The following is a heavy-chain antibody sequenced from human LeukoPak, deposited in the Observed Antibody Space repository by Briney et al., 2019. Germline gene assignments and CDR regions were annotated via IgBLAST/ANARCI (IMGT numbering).Heavy chain of an antibody. CDR2: ISGSGGST. Sequence: GGSLRLSCAASGFTFSSYAMTWVRQAPGRGLEWVSSISGSGGSTQYADSVQGRFAISRGNSKNVLYLQMNSLRAEDTAVYFCARDPNGDYIGTFDMWGRGTMVSVSS. J-gene: IGHJ3*02. CDR3: ARDPNGDYIGTFDM. D-gene: IGHD4-17*01. V-gene: IGHV3-23*01. CDR1: GFTFSSYA.